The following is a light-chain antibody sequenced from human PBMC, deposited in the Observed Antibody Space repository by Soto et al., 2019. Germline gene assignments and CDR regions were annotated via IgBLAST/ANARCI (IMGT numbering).Light chain of an antibody. CDR3: QQYNNWPYT. Sequence: EIVMTQSPATLAVSPGERAALSCRASQSVSSNFAWYQQKPGQAPRLLIYGAPSRATGTPARFSGSGSGTEFTLTISSLQSEDVAVYYCQQYNNWPYTFGLGPKLEMK. CDR1: QSVSSN. J-gene: IGKJ2*01. CDR2: GAP. V-gene: IGKV3-15*01.